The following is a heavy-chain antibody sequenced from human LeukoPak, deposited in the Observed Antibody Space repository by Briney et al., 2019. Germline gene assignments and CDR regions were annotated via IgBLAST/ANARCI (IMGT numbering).Heavy chain of an antibody. CDR1: GGSISSYY. CDR3: ARGSFRSLDY. D-gene: IGHD1-26*01. V-gene: IGHV4-59*01. CDR2: IYYSGST. J-gene: IGHJ4*02. Sequence: SETLSLTCTVSGGSISSYYWSWIRQPPGKGLEWIGYIYYSGSTNYNPSLKSRVTISVDTSKNQFSLKLSSVTAADTAVYYCARGSFRSLDYWGQRTLVTVSS.